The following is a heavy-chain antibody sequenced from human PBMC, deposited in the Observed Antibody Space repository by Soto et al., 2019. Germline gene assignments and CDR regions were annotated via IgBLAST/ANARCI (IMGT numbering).Heavy chain of an antibody. CDR2: IIPIFGTA. V-gene: IGHV1-69*06. J-gene: IGHJ6*02. D-gene: IGHD3-3*01. CDR1: GGTFSSYA. Sequence: SVKVSCKASGGTFSSYAISWVRQAPGQGLEWMGGIIPIFGTANYAQKFQGRVTITADKSTSTAYMELSSLRSEDTAVYYCARGDYDFWSGSPDVKYYYGMDVWGQGTTVTVSS. CDR3: ARGDYDFWSGSPDVKYYYGMDV.